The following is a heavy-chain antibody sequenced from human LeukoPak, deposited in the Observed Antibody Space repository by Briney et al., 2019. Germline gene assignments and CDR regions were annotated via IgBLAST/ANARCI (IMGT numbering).Heavy chain of an antibody. D-gene: IGHD3-10*01. V-gene: IGHV3-53*01. CDR3: ANTMVRGVIIKGFDY. CDR1: GFTVSSNY. Sequence: GGSLRLSCAASGFTVSSNYMSWVRQAPGKGLEWVSVIYSGGSTYYADSVKGRFTISRDNSKNTLYLQMNSLRAEDTAVYYCANTMVRGVIIKGFDYWGQGTLVTVSS. CDR2: IYSGGST. J-gene: IGHJ4*02.